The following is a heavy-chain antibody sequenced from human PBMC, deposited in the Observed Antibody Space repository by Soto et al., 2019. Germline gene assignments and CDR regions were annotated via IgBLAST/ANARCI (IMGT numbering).Heavy chain of an antibody. CDR1: GYRFNTYW. J-gene: IGHJ4*02. V-gene: IGHV5-51*01. Sequence: GESLKISCQGSGYRFNTYWIGWVRQMPGKGLEWMGIIYPGDSDTKYGPSFEGQVTISADKSINTAYLQWSSLKASDTAMYYCARHEGYYGSPAAGLFDYWGQGTLVTVSS. D-gene: IGHD3-10*01. CDR3: ARHEGYYGSPAAGLFDY. CDR2: IYPGDSDT.